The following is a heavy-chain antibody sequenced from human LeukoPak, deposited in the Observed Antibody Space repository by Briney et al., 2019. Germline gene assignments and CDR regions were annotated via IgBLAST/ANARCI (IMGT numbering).Heavy chain of an antibody. V-gene: IGHV3-9*01. CDR3: AKDESTGGFAPGYFYGMGV. D-gene: IGHD3-16*01. CDR2: ISWSGTTT. Sequence: PGGSLRLSCAASGFTFSSYWMHWVRQAPGKGLEWVSGISWSGTTTGYADSVKGRFTISRDSAKNSLYLQMDSLRVEDTALYYCAKDESTGGFAPGYFYGMGVWGQGTTVTVSS. J-gene: IGHJ6*02. CDR1: GFTFSSYW.